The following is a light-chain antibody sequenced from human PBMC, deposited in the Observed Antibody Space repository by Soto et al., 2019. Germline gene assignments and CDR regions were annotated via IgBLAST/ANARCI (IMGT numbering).Light chain of an antibody. CDR1: SSNIGAGYD. J-gene: IGLJ2*01. V-gene: IGLV1-40*01. CDR3: QSFESSLSAVV. Sequence: QSVLTQPPSVSGAPRQRVTISCTGSSSNIGAGYDVHWYLQVPGTAPKLLIYGNGNRPSGVPDRFSGSKSGTSASLAITGLQAEDEADYYCQSFESSLSAVVFGGGTKVTVL. CDR2: GNG.